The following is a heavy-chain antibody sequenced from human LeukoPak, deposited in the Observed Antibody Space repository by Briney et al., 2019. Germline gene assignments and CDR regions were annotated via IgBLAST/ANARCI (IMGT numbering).Heavy chain of an antibody. CDR1: GGSISSGSYY. Sequence: SQTLSLTCTVSGGSISSGSYYWSWMRQPAGKGLEWIVRIYTSRSTNYNPSLKSRVTISVDTSKNQFSLKLSSVTAADTAVYYCAGTDILTGYQQFDPWGRGTLVTVSS. J-gene: IGHJ5*02. V-gene: IGHV4-61*02. CDR3: AGTDILTGYQQFDP. D-gene: IGHD3-9*01. CDR2: IYTSRST.